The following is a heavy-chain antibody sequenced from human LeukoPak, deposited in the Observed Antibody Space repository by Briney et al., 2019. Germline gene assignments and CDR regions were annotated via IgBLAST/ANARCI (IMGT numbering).Heavy chain of an antibody. D-gene: IGHD5-12*01. V-gene: IGHV4-39*07. CDR3: ARGLPLGYSGYESFFDY. CDR1: GGSISSSSYY. J-gene: IGHJ4*02. Sequence: SETLSLTCTVSGGSISSSSYYWGWIRQPPGKGLEWIGSIYYSGSTYYNPSLKSRVTISVDTSKNQFSLKLSSVTAADTAVYYCARGLPLGYSGYESFFDYWGQGTLVTVSS. CDR2: IYYSGST.